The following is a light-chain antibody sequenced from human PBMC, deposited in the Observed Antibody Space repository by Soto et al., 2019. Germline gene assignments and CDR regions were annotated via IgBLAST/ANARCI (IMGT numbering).Light chain of an antibody. J-gene: IGKJ1*01. V-gene: IGKV1-5*01. CDR2: SAS. Sequence: DVQMTQSPATLSASVGDTVTITCRASQNINTRLAWYQQRPGKAPKLLLFSASRLKAGVPSRISGTGSGTDFALTICGLQPDDFTTYYCQQFDNFSRTFGRGTKVEI. CDR3: QQFDNFSRT. CDR1: QNINTR.